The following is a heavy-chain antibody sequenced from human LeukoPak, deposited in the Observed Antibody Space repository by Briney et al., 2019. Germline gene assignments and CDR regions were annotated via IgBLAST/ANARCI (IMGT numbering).Heavy chain of an antibody. J-gene: IGHJ6*03. CDR1: GGSISSSSYY. Sequence: SETLSLTCTVSGGSISSSSYYWGWIRQPPGKGLEWIGSIYYSGSTYYNPSLKSRVTISVDTSKNQFSLELSSVTAADTAVYYCARVRRIPGTQETDYYYYYYMDVWGKGTTVTVSS. V-gene: IGHV4-39*07. CDR3: ARVRRIPGTQETDYYYYYYMDV. CDR2: IYYSGST. D-gene: IGHD2-21*01.